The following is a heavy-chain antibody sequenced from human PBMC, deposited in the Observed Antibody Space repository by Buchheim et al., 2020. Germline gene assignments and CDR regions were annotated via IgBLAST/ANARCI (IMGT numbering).Heavy chain of an antibody. D-gene: IGHD2-8*02. V-gene: IGHV1-2*06. J-gene: IGHJ6*02. CDR1: GYTFTGYY. Sequence: QVQLVQSGAEVKKPGASVKVSCKASGYTFTGYYMHWVRQAPGQGLEWMGRINPNSGGTNYAQKFQGRVTMTRDPSISTAYMELSRLRSDDTAVYYCARDPLGYCTGGVCLSYYYGMDVWGQGTT. CDR2: INPNSGGT. CDR3: ARDPLGYCTGGVCLSYYYGMDV.